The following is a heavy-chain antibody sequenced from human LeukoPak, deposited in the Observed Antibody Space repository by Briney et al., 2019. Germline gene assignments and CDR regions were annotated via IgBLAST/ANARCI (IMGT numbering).Heavy chain of an antibody. J-gene: IGHJ4*02. CDR3: ARVGYGGYGVLDY. Sequence: PSGTLSLTCAVSGGSINNYKWWSWIRQSPGKGLEWLGEIFYTGSPNYNPSFKSRITMSVDKSNNQFSLILTSVTVADTAVYYCARVGYGGYGVLDYWGQGTLVTISS. V-gene: IGHV4-4*02. D-gene: IGHD5-12*01. CDR2: IFYTGSP. CDR1: GGSINNYKW.